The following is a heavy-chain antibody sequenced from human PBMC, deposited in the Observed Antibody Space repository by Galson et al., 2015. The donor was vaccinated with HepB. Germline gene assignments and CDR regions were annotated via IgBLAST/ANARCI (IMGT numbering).Heavy chain of an antibody. J-gene: IGHJ4*02. CDR1: GFTLSSYS. CDR2: ISSSSSYI. Sequence: SLRLSCAASGFTLSSYSMNWVRQAPGKGLEWVSSISSSSSYIYYADSVKGRFTISRDNAKNSLYLQMNSLRAEDTAVYYCASRIRYFDWLSDYWGQGTLVTVSS. D-gene: IGHD3-9*01. V-gene: IGHV3-21*01. CDR3: ASRIRYFDWLSDY.